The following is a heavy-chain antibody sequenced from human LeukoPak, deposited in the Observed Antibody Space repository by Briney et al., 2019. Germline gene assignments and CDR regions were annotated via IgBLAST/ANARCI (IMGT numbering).Heavy chain of an antibody. V-gene: IGHV3-74*01. J-gene: IGHJ4*02. CDR1: GFTFSSYW. CDR3: APSLYYYGSGSYYKGTDY. CDR2: INSDGSST. Sequence: GGSLRLSCAASGFTFSSYWMHWVRQAPGKGLVWVLRINSDGSSTSYADSVKGRFTISRDNAKNTLYLQMNSLRAEDTAVYYCAPSLYYYGSGSYYKGTDYWGQGTLVTVSS. D-gene: IGHD3-10*01.